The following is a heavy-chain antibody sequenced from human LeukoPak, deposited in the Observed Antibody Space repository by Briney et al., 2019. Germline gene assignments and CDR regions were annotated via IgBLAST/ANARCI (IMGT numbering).Heavy chain of an antibody. D-gene: IGHD3-10*01. V-gene: IGHV1-18*01. CDR3: ARGIGGSGSLYYYYYYMDV. CDR1: GYTFTSYG. CDR2: ISAYNGNT. J-gene: IGHJ6*03. Sequence: APVKVSCKASGYTFTSYGISWVRQAPGQGLEWMGWISAYNGNTNYAQKLQGRVTMTTDTSTSTAYMELRSLRSDDTAVYYCARGIGGSGSLYYYYYYMDVWGKGTTVTVSS.